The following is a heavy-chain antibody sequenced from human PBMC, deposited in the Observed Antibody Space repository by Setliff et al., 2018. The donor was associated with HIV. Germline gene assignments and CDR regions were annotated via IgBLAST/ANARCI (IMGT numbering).Heavy chain of an antibody. J-gene: IGHJ4*02. D-gene: IGHD3-10*01. CDR3: ARGGYCGSGSWGFDY. CDR1: GGSISSGDYY. V-gene: IGHV4-30-4*08. CDR2: IFYTGST. Sequence: SETLSLTCTVSGGSISSGDYYWSWIRQPPGKGLEWIGYIFYTGSTYYNPSFKSRVTISADTSKNQFSLKLSSVTAADTAVFYCARGGYCGSGSWGFDYWGQGTLVTVSS.